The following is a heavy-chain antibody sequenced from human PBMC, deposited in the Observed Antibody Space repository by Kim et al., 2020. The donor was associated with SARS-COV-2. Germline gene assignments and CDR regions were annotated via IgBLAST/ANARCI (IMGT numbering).Heavy chain of an antibody. J-gene: IGHJ4*02. D-gene: IGHD1-26*01. CDR3: AKVLSGSYFDY. V-gene: IGHV3-23*03. CDR1: GFTFSSYA. CDR2: IYSGGSST. Sequence: GGSLRLSCAASGFTFSSYAMSWVRQAPGKGLEWVSVIYSGGSSTYYADSVKGRFTISRDNSKNTLYLQMNSLRAEDTAVYYCAKVLSGSYFDYWGQGTLVTVSS.